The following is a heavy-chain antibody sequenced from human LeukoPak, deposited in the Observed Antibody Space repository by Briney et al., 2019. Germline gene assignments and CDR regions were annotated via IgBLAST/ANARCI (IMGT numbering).Heavy chain of an antibody. CDR3: ARHFWAYGGSYH. Sequence: SETLSLTCTVSGGSISSSSYYWGWIRQPPGKGLEWIGSIYYSGSTYYIPSLKSRVTISVDTSKNQFSLKLSSVTAADTAVYYCARHFWAYGGSYHWGQGTLVTVSS. CDR1: GGSISSSSYY. CDR2: IYYSGST. V-gene: IGHV4-39*01. D-gene: IGHD1-26*01. J-gene: IGHJ4*02.